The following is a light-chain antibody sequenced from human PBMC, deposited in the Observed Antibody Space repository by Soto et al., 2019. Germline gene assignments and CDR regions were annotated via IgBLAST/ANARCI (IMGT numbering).Light chain of an antibody. CDR3: QQYSSYSAGT. CDR1: QSIDSW. V-gene: IGKV1-5*03. J-gene: IGKJ1*01. CDR2: EAS. Sequence: DIQMTQSPSTLSASVGDRVTITCRASQSIDSWLAWYQQKPGKTPNLLIYEASSLESGAPSRFSGSGSGTEFTLTISSLQPDDFATYYCQQYSSYSAGTFGQGTKVEIK.